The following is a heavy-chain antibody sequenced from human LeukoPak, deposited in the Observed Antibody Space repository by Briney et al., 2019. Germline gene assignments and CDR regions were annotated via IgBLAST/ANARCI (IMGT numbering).Heavy chain of an antibody. J-gene: IGHJ4*02. CDR3: ASEARSLEWLSQ. Sequence: GGSLRLSCAASGFTFDDYAMHWVRQAPGKGLEWVSLISGDGGSTYYADSVKGRFTISRDNSKNSLYLQMNSLRAEDTAVYYCASEARSLEWLSQGGQGALVTVSS. V-gene: IGHV3-43*02. CDR2: ISGDGGST. D-gene: IGHD3-3*01. CDR1: GFTFDDYA.